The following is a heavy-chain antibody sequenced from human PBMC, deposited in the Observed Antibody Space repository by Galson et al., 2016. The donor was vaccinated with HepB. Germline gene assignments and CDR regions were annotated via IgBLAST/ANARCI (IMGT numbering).Heavy chain of an antibody. CDR2: IIPTLGIA. Sequence: SVKVSCKASGDTFSTISWVRQAPGQGLEWMGRIIPTLGIANYAQKFQGRVTITADKSTSTAYMELSSLKSEDTAVYYCAKNRETAMAFDYWGQGTLVTVSS. CDR3: AKNRETAMAFDY. CDR1: GDTFST. V-gene: IGHV1-69*02. J-gene: IGHJ4*02. D-gene: IGHD5-18*01.